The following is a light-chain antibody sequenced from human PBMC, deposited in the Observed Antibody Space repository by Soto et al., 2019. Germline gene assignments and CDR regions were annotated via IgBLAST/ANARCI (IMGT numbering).Light chain of an antibody. CDR3: QQYNNWPPIT. V-gene: IGKV3-15*01. Sequence: EIVMTQSPATLSVSPGERATLSCRASQSVSSNLAWYQQKPGQAPRLLIYGASTRATGIPARFSGSESGTEFTLTISILPSEDFAVYYCQQYNNWPPITFGQGTRLEIK. CDR1: QSVSSN. J-gene: IGKJ5*01. CDR2: GAS.